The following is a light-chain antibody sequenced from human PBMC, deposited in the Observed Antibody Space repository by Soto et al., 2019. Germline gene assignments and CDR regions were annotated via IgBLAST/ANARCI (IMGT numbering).Light chain of an antibody. J-gene: IGKJ3*01. CDR3: QQLNRYVFA. V-gene: IGKV1-9*01. CDR2: AAS. CDR1: QDVSRY. Sequence: DIQLTQSPSFLSASVGDRVTITCRASQDVSRYLAWYQQKPGKAPNLLIYAASTLRSWVPSRFSGSGSETEFTLTISSLQPEDFATYYCQQLNRYVFAFGPGTKVDIK.